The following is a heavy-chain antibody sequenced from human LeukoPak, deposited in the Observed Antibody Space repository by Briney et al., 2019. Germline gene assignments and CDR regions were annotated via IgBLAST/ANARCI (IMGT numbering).Heavy chain of an antibody. D-gene: IGHD5-12*01. V-gene: IGHV4-59*01. CDR3: VAREGDY. Sequence: PSETLSLTCTVFGGSISSSYWSWIRQPPGKGLEWIGYIYYSGSTNYNPSLKSRVTISVDTSKKQFSLKLRSVTAADTAVYYCVAREGDYWGQGTLVTVSS. CDR2: IYYSGST. CDR1: GGSISSSY. J-gene: IGHJ4*02.